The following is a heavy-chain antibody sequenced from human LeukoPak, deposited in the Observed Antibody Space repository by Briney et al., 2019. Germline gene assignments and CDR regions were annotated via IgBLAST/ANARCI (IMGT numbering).Heavy chain of an antibody. J-gene: IGHJ4*02. CDR2: ISSSSSDI. CDR3: ARDLGFDY. V-gene: IGHV3-21*01. CDR1: GFTFSSYS. Sequence: PGGSLRLSCAASGFTFSSYSMNWVRQAPGKGLEWVSSISSSSSDIYYAPSVKGRFTISRDNAKKSLYLQMNSLRAEDTAEYYCARDLGFDYWGQGTLVTVSS.